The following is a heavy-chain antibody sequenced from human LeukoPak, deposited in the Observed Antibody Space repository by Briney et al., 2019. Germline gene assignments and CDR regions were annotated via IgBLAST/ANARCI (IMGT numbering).Heavy chain of an antibody. V-gene: IGHV4-34*01. D-gene: IGHD1-14*01. CDR1: GESFSGYY. J-gene: IGHJ6*03. CDR2: INHSGST. CDR3: ARGRSITYYYYYYYMDV. Sequence: SSETLSLTCAVHGESFSGYYWSWIRQPPGKGLEWIGEINHSGSTNYNPSLKSRVTISVDTSKNQFSLKLSSVTAADTAVYYCARGRSITYYYYYYYMDVWGKGTTVTVSS.